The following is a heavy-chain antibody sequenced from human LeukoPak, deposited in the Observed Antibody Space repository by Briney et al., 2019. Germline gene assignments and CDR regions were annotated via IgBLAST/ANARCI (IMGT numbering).Heavy chain of an antibody. J-gene: IGHJ6*03. V-gene: IGHV1-8*01. CDR3: ARVGIVPAALSFCYYYYMDV. D-gene: IGHD2-2*01. CDR2: MNPNSGNT. Sequence: ASVKVSCKASGYTFTSYDINWVRQATGQGLEWMGWMNPNSGNTGYAQKFQGRVTMTRNTSISTAYMELSSLRSEDTAVYYCARVGIVPAALSFCYYYYMDVWGKGTTVTVSS. CDR1: GYTFTSYD.